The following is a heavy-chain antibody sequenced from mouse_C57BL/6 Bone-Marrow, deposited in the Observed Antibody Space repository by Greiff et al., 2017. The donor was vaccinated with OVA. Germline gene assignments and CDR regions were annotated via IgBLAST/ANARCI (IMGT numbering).Heavy chain of an antibody. D-gene: IGHD1-1*01. CDR3: ARCLTTVVAPYAMDY. V-gene: IGHV1-80*01. Sequence: QVQLQQSGAELVKPGASVKISCKASGYAFSSYWMNWVKQRPGKGLEWIGQIYPGDGDTNYNGKFKGKATLTADKSSSTAYMQLSSLTSEASAVYFCARCLTTVVAPYAMDYWGQGTSVTVSS. J-gene: IGHJ4*01. CDR2: IYPGDGDT. CDR1: GYAFSSYW.